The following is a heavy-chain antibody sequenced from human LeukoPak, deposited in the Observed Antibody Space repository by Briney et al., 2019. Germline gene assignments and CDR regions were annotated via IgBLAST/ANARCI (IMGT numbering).Heavy chain of an antibody. V-gene: IGHV1-8*01. D-gene: IGHD6-13*01. CDR3: ARRLRSSWYYDAFDI. J-gene: IGHJ3*02. Sequence: ASVKVSCMASGYTFTSYEINWVRQPTGQGLEWMGWMNPNSGNTGYAQKFQGRVTMTRNTSISTAYMELSSLRSEDTAVYYCARRLRSSWYYDAFDIWGQGTMVTVSS. CDR1: GYTFTSYE. CDR2: MNPNSGNT.